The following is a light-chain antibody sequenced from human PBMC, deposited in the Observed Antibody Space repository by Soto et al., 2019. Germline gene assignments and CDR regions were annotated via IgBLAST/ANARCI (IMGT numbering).Light chain of an antibody. CDR3: SSYTSSDTLVV. CDR1: SSDIGGYKY. J-gene: IGLJ2*01. Sequence: QSVLTQPASVSGSPGQSITISCTGTSSDIGGYKYVSWYQQHPGKAPKLMIFEVSNRPSGVSNRFSGSKSGNTASLTISGLQADDEADYYCSSYTSSDTLVVFGGGTKLTVL. V-gene: IGLV2-14*01. CDR2: EVS.